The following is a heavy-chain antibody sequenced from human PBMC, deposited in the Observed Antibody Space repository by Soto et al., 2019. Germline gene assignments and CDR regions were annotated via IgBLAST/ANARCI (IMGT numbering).Heavy chain of an antibody. J-gene: IGHJ6*02. Sequence: SETLSLTCSVSGGSVSSGSYYWSWIRQPPGKGLEWIGYIYYSGSTNYSPSLKSRVTISVDTSKNQFSLKLSSVTAADTAVYYCARHSYYDILTGYYEPRDYGMDVWGQGTTVTVSS. CDR3: ARHSYYDILTGYYEPRDYGMDV. CDR2: IYYSGST. D-gene: IGHD3-9*01. CDR1: GGSVSSGSYY. V-gene: IGHV4-61*01.